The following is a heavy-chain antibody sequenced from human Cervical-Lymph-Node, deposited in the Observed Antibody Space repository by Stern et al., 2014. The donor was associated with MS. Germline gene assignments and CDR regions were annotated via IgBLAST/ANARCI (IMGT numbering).Heavy chain of an antibody. CDR1: GFSVNSTCLG. J-gene: IGHJ4*02. V-gene: IGHV2-5*09. CDR3: THSYDSGLGDS. D-gene: IGHD3-22*01. Sequence: QVTLKESGPTLVKPTQTLTLTCTFSGFSVNSTCLGVGRIRPPPGRALVWRALTYWDGQERYHSSLETSLLVSKDTSSTPEVLTLTNVDPVDTATYYCTHSYDSGLGDSWSQGALVTVSS. CDR2: TYWDGQE.